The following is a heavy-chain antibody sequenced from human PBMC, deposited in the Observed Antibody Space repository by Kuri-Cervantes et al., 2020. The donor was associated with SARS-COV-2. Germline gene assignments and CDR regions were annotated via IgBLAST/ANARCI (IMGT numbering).Heavy chain of an antibody. Sequence: SETLSLTCTVSGGSISSSSYYWGWIRQPPGEGLEWIGSIYYSGSTYYNPSLKSRVTISVDTSKNQFSLKLSSVTAADTAVYYCARHEGWFPLWLPFDYWGQGTLVTVSS. CDR1: GGSISSSSYY. V-gene: IGHV4-39*01. D-gene: IGHD5-18*01. CDR3: ARHEGWFPLWLPFDY. CDR2: IYYSGST. J-gene: IGHJ4*02.